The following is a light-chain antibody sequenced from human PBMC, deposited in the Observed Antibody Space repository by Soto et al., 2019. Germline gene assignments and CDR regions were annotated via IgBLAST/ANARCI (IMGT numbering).Light chain of an antibody. J-gene: IGKJ1*01. CDR3: QQYNSYSRT. CDR2: KAS. V-gene: IGKV1-5*03. CDR1: QSVSYW. Sequence: DMQMTQSPSTLSTSVGARVTITCRASQSVSYWLAWYQKKPGKAPKLLIYKASSLESGVPSRFSGSGSGTEFTLTISSLQPDDFATYYCQQYNSYSRTFGQGAKVDI.